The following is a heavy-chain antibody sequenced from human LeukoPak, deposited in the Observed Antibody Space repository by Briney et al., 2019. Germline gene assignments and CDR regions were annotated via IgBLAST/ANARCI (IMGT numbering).Heavy chain of an antibody. CDR2: IYYSGST. Sequence: PSETLSLTCTVSGGSIGSYYWSWIRQPPGKGLEWIGYIYYSGSTNYNPSLKSRVTISVDTSKNQFSLKLSSVTAADTAVYYCASGQNWFDPWGQGTLVTVSS. CDR3: ASGQNWFDP. CDR1: GGSIGSYY. V-gene: IGHV4-59*01. J-gene: IGHJ5*02.